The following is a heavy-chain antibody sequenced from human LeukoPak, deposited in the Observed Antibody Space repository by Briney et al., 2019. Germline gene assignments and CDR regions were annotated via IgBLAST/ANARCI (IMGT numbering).Heavy chain of an antibody. CDR2: ISGSGGST. D-gene: IGHD6-6*01. Sequence: GGPLRLSCAASGFTFSSYAMSWVRQAPGKGLEWVSAISGSGGSTYYADSVKGRFTISRDNSKNTLYLQMNSLRAEDTAVYYCAKDGGIAARPYYFDYWGQGTLVTVSS. CDR1: GFTFSSYA. CDR3: AKDGGIAARPYYFDY. J-gene: IGHJ4*02. V-gene: IGHV3-23*01.